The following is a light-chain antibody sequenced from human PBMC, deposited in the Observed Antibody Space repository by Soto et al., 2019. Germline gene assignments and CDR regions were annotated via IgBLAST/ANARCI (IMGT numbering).Light chain of an antibody. V-gene: IGKV3-15*01. Sequence: EIVMTQSPATPSVSPGERATLSCRASQSVDTNLAWYQQKPGQAPRLLILGASTRATGIPARFSGSGSGTEFTLSISSLQTEDFAIYYCKQYKEWPPFTFGQGTRLEIK. CDR1: QSVDTN. CDR2: GAS. J-gene: IGKJ5*01. CDR3: KQYKEWPPFT.